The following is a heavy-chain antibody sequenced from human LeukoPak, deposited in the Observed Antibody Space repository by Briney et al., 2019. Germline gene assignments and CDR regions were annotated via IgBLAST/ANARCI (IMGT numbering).Heavy chain of an antibody. V-gene: IGHV3-30-3*01. J-gene: IGHJ4*02. Sequence: GGSVRLSCAASGFTFSSYAMHWVRPAPGKGLVGVAVISYDGSNKYYADSVKGRFTISRDNSKNTLYLQMNSLRAEDTAVYYCARLTYYYVSSGNNFDYWGQGGMVTDCS. CDR2: ISYDGSNK. CDR3: ARLTYYYVSSGNNFDY. D-gene: IGHD3-22*01. CDR1: GFTFSSYA.